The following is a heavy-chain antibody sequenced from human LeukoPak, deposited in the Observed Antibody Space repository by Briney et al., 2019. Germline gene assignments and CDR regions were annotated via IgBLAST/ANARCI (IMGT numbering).Heavy chain of an antibody. J-gene: IGHJ6*04. CDR3: ASSPVLGVLYGMDV. Sequence: GSSVKVSCKASGGTFSSYAISWVRQAPGQGLEWMGGIIPIFGTANYAQKFQGRVTITADKSTSTAYMELSSLRSEDTAVYYCASSPVLGVLYGMDVWGKGTTVTVSS. D-gene: IGHD3-10*01. CDR2: IIPIFGTA. V-gene: IGHV1-69*06. CDR1: GGTFSSYA.